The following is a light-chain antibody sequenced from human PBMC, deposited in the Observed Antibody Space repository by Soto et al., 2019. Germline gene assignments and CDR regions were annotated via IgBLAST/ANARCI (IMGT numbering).Light chain of an antibody. CDR2: WAS. Sequence: DLVMTHSTYSLAVSITAMAPINCKSSQSVLYSSNNKNYLAWYQQKPGQPPKLLIYWASTRESGVPDRFSGSGSGTDFTLTISSLQAEDVAVYYCQQYYSTPWTFGQGANVDIK. V-gene: IGKV4-1*01. CDR3: QQYYSTPWT. CDR1: QSVLYSSNNKNY. J-gene: IGKJ1*01.